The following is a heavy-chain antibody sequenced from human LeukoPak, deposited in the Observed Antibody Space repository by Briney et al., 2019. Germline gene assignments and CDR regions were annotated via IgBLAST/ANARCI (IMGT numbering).Heavy chain of an antibody. Sequence: ASVKASCKASGYTFTGYYMHWVRQAPGQGLEWMGWINPNHGDTNYAQKFQGRVTITADESTSTAYMELSSLRSEDTAVYYCARDLARAGATTGDYWGQGTLVTVSS. D-gene: IGHD1-26*01. V-gene: IGHV1-2*02. CDR2: INPNHGDT. CDR1: GYTFTGYY. CDR3: ARDLARAGATTGDY. J-gene: IGHJ4*02.